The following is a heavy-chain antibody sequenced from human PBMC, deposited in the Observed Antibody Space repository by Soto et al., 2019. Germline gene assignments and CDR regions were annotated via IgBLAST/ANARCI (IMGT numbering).Heavy chain of an antibody. CDR1: GDSIGSSSW. Sequence: QVQLQESGPGLVKPSGTLSLTCAVSGDSIGSSSWWSWVRQPPGKGLEWIGEIYHTGNTNYNPSLESRVTMSVDKSKTSFSLGLSSVTAADTAVYYCARGGLSMVRGAGGGLDVWGQGTTVTVSS. D-gene: IGHD3-10*01. V-gene: IGHV4-4*02. J-gene: IGHJ6*02. CDR3: ARGGLSMVRGAGGGLDV. CDR2: IYHTGNT.